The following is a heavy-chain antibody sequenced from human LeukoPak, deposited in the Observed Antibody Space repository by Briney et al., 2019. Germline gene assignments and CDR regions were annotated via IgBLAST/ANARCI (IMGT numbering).Heavy chain of an antibody. J-gene: IGHJ3*02. CDR3: ARILNAFDI. Sequence: SETLSLTCAVSGGSISTYYWSWIRQPPGQALEWIGYIYATGTTNYNPSLKSRVNISIDTSKNQFSLKLTSVTAADTAIYYCARILNAFDIWGQGIMVTVSS. CDR2: IYATGTT. V-gene: IGHV4-4*08. CDR1: GGSISTYY.